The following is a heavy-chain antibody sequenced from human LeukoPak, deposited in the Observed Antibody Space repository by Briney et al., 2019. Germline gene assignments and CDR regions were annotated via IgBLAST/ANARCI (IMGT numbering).Heavy chain of an antibody. V-gene: IGHV1-8*02. Sequence: SVKVSCKASGYTSTSYGISWVRQAPGQGLEWMGWMNPNSGNTGYAQKFQGRVTMTRNTSISTAYMELSSLRSEDTAVYYCARVRGYYDFWSGYSNFDYWGQGTLVTVSS. J-gene: IGHJ4*02. CDR1: GYTSTSYG. D-gene: IGHD3-3*01. CDR3: ARVRGYYDFWSGYSNFDY. CDR2: MNPNSGNT.